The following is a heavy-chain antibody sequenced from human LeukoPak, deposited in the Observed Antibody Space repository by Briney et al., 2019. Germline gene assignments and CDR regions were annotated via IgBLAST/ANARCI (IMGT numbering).Heavy chain of an antibody. CDR3: ARALPGIAAGPYYYYMDV. V-gene: IGHV4-59*01. CDR1: GGSISSYY. CDR2: IYYSGST. J-gene: IGHJ6*03. Sequence: PSETLSLTCTVSGGSISSYYWSWIRQPPGKGLEWIGYIYYSGSTNYNPSLESRVTISVDRSKNQFSLKLSSVTAADTAVYYCARALPGIAAGPYYYYMDVWGKGTTVTVSS. D-gene: IGHD6-13*01.